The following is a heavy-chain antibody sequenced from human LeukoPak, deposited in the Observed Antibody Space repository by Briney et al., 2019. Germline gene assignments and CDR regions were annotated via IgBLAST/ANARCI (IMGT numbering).Heavy chain of an antibody. CDR2: IYYSGST. J-gene: IGHJ4*02. Sequence: SETLSLTCTVSGGSISSSSYYWGWIRQPPGKGLEWIGSIYYSGSTYYNPSLKSRVTISVDTSKNQFSLKLSSVTAADTAVYYCARVGYDSSGPPDYWGQGTLVTVSS. CDR1: GGSISSSSYY. V-gene: IGHV4-39*07. D-gene: IGHD3-22*01. CDR3: ARVGYDSSGPPDY.